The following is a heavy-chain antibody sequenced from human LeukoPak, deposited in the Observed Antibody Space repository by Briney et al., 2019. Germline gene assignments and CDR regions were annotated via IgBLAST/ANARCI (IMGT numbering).Heavy chain of an antibody. CDR1: GGSISSSSYY. J-gene: IGHJ4*02. Sequence: SETLSLTCTVSGGSISSSSYYWGWLRQPPGKGLEWIGSIYYSGSTYYNPSLKSRVTISIDTSKNQFSLNLSSVTAADTAVYYCAREGGGNSDYWGQGTLVTVSS. D-gene: IGHD4-23*01. CDR3: AREGGGNSDY. CDR2: IYYSGST. V-gene: IGHV4-39*07.